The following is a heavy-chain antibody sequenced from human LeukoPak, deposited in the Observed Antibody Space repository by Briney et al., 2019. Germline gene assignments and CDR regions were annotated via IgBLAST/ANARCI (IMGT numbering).Heavy chain of an antibody. D-gene: IGHD1-7*01. CDR1: GFSLTTSGVG. J-gene: IGHJ4*02. CDR3: AHRLDQRTNWNYGNFDY. Sequence: SGPTLVNPTQTLTLTCTFSGFSLTTSGVGVGWIRQPPGQALEWLAVIYWDDDKRYSPSLRSRLSITKDTSKNQVVLTMTNMDPVGTGTYYCAHRLDQRTNWNYGNFDYWGQGTLVTVSS. V-gene: IGHV2-5*02. CDR2: IYWDDDK.